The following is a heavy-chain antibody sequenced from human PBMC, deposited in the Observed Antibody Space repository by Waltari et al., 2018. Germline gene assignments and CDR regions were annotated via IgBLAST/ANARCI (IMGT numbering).Heavy chain of an antibody. Sequence: QVQLVQSGAEVQKPGSSVTVSCKASGGTFSSYAISWVRQAPGQGLEWMGVLIPIFCTARYGQKCQGRVTITVDESTRPAYMELRRLRAEDTAVYYCARDRYCRSTSCHSDAFDIWGQGTMVTVSS. J-gene: IGHJ3*02. D-gene: IGHD2-2*01. CDR1: GGTFSSYA. CDR3: ARDRYCRSTSCHSDAFDI. CDR2: LIPIFCTA. V-gene: IGHV1-69*12.